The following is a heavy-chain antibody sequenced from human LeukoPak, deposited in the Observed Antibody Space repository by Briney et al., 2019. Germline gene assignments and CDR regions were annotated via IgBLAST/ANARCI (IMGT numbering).Heavy chain of an antibody. CDR2: INPSGGST. J-gene: IGHJ4*02. V-gene: IGHV1-46*01. Sequence: ASVKVSCKASGYTFTGYYMHWVRQAPGQGLEWMGIINPSGGSTSYAQKFQGRVTMTRDTSTSTVYMELSSLRSEDTAVYYCARVDRYYYDSSGYPSSFDYWGQGTLVTVSS. CDR3: ARVDRYYYDSSGYPSSFDY. CDR1: GYTFTGYY. D-gene: IGHD3-22*01.